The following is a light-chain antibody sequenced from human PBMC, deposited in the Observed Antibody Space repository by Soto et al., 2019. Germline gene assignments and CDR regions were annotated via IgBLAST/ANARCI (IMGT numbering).Light chain of an antibody. CDR2: DAS. J-gene: IGKJ1*01. Sequence: DIQMTQSPSTLSASVGDRVTITCRASQSISSWLAWYQQKPGKAPKLLIYDASSLESGVPSRFSGSGSGTEFTLTISSLQPDDFATYYCQQYNNYWTFCQGTKVEIK. CDR3: QQYNNYWT. CDR1: QSISSW. V-gene: IGKV1-5*01.